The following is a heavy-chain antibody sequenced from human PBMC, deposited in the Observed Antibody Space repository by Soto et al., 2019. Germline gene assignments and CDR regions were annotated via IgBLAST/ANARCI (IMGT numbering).Heavy chain of an antibody. CDR3: VKNSGWFNT. Sequence: QLLQSGGGLVQPGGSLTLSCAASGFTFGTTDMSWVRQAPGEGLEWVSTIDGSGGITYYAGSVKGRFTISRDNSRNTVYLQMNCLTGDDTALYYCVKNSGWFNTWGQGALVTVSS. V-gene: IGHV3-23*01. CDR2: IDGSGGIT. J-gene: IGHJ5*02. D-gene: IGHD3-10*01. CDR1: GFTFGTTD.